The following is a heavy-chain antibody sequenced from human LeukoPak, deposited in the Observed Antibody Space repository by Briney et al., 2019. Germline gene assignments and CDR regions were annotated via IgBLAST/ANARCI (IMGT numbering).Heavy chain of an antibody. V-gene: IGHV3-9*03. CDR3: AESRSLRGIAVVGNLNYFDY. Sequence: GRSLRLSCAASGFTFDDYAMHWVRQAPGKGLEWVPGISWNSGSIGYADSVKGRFTIPRDNAKNSLYLQMNSLRAEDMALYYCAESRSLRGIAVVGNLNYFDYWGQGTLVTVSS. J-gene: IGHJ4*02. CDR1: GFTFDDYA. D-gene: IGHD6-19*01. CDR2: ISWNSGSI.